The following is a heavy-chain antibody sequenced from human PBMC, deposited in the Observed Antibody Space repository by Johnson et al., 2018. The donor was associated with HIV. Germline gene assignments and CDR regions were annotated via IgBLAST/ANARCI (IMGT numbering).Heavy chain of an antibody. V-gene: IGHV3-7*01. CDR2: IKQDGSEK. Sequence: VQLVESGGGLVQSGGSLRLPCTASGFTFRNYWMSWVRQAPGKGLEWVASIKQDGSEKYYVDSVKGRFTISRDNAKKSLYLQMNSLRVEDTAVYYCAKEGTTMEVDIWGQGTMVTVSS. D-gene: IGHD5-18*01. CDR3: AKEGTTMEVDI. CDR1: GFTFRNYW. J-gene: IGHJ3*02.